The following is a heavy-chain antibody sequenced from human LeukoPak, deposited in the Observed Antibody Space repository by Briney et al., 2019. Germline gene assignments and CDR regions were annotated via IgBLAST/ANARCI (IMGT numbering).Heavy chain of an antibody. CDR1: GGTFSSYA. Sequence: ASVKVSCTASGGTFSSYAISWVRQAPGQGLEWMGGIIPIFGTANYAQKFQGRVTITADESTSTAYMELSSLRSEDTAVYYCATAPNYDFWSLGHNGAFDYWGQGTLVTVSS. J-gene: IGHJ4*02. CDR2: IIPIFGTA. CDR3: ATAPNYDFWSLGHNGAFDY. D-gene: IGHD3-3*01. V-gene: IGHV1-69*13.